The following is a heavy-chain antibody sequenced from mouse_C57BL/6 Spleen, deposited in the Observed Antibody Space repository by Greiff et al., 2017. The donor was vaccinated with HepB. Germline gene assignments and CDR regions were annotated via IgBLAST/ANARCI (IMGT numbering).Heavy chain of an antibody. V-gene: IGHV1-82*01. Sequence: QVQLQQSGPELVKPGASVKISCKASGYAFSSSWMNWVKQRPGKGLEWIGRIYPGDGDNNYNGKFKGKATLTADKSSSTAYMQRSSLTSEDSEVYCSARSRDYDGEYYFDYWGQGTTLTGSS. CDR2: IYPGDGDN. J-gene: IGHJ2*01. D-gene: IGHD2-4*01. CDR1: GYAFSSSW. CDR3: ARSRDYDGEYYFDY.